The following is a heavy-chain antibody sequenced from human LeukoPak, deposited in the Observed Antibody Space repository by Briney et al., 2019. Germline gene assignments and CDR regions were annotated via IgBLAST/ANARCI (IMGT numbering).Heavy chain of an antibody. CDR2: IRYDGSNK. Sequence: GGSLRLSCAASGFTFVDYGMHWVRQDPGKGLEWVAFIRYDGSNKYYADSVKGRFTISRDNSKNTLYLQMNSLRAEDTAVYYCAKDFGAANSYYYYYYYMDVWGKGTTVTVSS. CDR3: AKDFGAANSYYYYYYYMDV. CDR1: GFTFVDYG. V-gene: IGHV3-30*02. J-gene: IGHJ6*03. D-gene: IGHD4/OR15-4a*01.